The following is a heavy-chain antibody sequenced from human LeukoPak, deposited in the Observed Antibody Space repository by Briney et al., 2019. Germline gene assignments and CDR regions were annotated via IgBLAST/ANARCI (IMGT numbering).Heavy chain of an antibody. CDR2: IKPDGGEK. V-gene: IGHV3-7*01. Sequence: GGSLRLSCAASGFTFSSYMMTWVRQAPGKGLEWVANIKPDGGEKFYVDSVRGRFTISRDNAKNSLYLQMNSLRAEDTAVYYCASSSLWSGILEYWGQGTLVIVSS. CDR3: ASSSLWSGILEY. CDR1: GFTFSSYM. D-gene: IGHD3-3*01. J-gene: IGHJ4*02.